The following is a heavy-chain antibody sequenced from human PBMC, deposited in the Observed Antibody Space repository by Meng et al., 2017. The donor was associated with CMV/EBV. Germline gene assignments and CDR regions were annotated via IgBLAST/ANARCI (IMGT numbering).Heavy chain of an antibody. CDR2: IYSGGST. D-gene: IGHD3-22*01. V-gene: IGHV3-66*02. Sequence: GESLKISCAASGFTVSSNYMSWVRQAPGKGLEWVSVIYSGGSTYYADSVKGRFTISRDNSKNTLYLQMNSLRAEDTAVYYCARDDDSSGYSYYYYYGMDVWGQGTTVTVSS. CDR3: ARDDDSSGYSYYYYYGMDV. CDR1: GFTVSSNY. J-gene: IGHJ6*02.